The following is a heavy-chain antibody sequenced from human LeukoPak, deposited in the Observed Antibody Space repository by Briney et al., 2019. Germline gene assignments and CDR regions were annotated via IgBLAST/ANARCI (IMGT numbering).Heavy chain of an antibody. CDR3: AKDGPYYFDY. CDR1: GFTFSSHG. Sequence: PGRSLRLSCAASGFTFSSHGMHWVRQAPGKGLEWVTVISYDGINKYYADSVKGRFTISRDNSNNALYLQMNSLRAEDTAVYYCAKDGPYYFDYWGQGTLVTVSS. J-gene: IGHJ4*02. CDR2: ISYDGINK. V-gene: IGHV3-30*18.